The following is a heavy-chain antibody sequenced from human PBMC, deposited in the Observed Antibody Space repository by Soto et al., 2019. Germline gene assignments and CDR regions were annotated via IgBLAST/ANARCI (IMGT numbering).Heavy chain of an antibody. V-gene: IGHV3-23*01. CDR2: ISSSGGGT. D-gene: IGHD3-10*01. Sequence: GGSLRLSCAASGFTFSNYAMSWVRLAPGKGLEWVSSISSSGGGTYYPDSVKGRFTISRDNSKKILYLQMNSLRTEDTAVYYCSREYYYGSADGMDVWGQGTTVTVSS. CDR3: SREYYYGSADGMDV. CDR1: GFTFSNYA. J-gene: IGHJ6*02.